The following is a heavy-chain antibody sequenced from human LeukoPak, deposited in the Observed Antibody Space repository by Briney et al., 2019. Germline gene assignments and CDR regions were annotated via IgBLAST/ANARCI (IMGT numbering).Heavy chain of an antibody. CDR1: GGSISSGSYY. J-gene: IGHJ3*02. Sequence: RPSETLSLTCTVSGGSISSGSYYWSWIRQPAGKGLEWIGRFYTSGSTNYNPSLKSRVTISVDTSKNQFSLKLSSVTAADTAVYYCASNLDLEKLLWFGESLYDPYAFDIWGQGTMVTVSS. V-gene: IGHV4-61*02. CDR2: FYTSGST. CDR3: ASNLDLEKLLWFGESLYDPYAFDI. D-gene: IGHD3-10*01.